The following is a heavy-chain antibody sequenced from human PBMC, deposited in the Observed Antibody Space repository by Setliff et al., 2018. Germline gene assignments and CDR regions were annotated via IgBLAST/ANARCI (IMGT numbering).Heavy chain of an antibody. J-gene: IGHJ4*02. CDR3: AKRGHYSSSDGLSFDF. CDR2: VYNGNDET. CDR1: GFTFSAYG. D-gene: IGHD6-6*01. Sequence: VGSLRLSCVASGFTFSAYGMSWVRQAPGKGLEWVSSVYNGNDETKYADSVKGRFTISRDRSKNTVYLQMNRLRAEDTAVYYCAKRGHYSSSDGLSFDFWGQGTQVTVSS. V-gene: IGHV3-23*01.